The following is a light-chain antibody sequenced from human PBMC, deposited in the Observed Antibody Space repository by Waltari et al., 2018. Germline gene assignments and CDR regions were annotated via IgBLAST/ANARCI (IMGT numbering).Light chain of an antibody. Sequence: QLVVTQSPSASASLGASVKLTCTLSSGHSSYAIAWHQQQPEKGPRDLMKISSDGSHSKGDGIPGRFSGSSSGAERYLPISSLQSEDEADYYCQTWGTGIWVFGGGTKLTIL. CDR3: QTWGTGIWV. J-gene: IGLJ3*02. CDR2: ISSDGSH. V-gene: IGLV4-69*01. CDR1: SGHSSYA.